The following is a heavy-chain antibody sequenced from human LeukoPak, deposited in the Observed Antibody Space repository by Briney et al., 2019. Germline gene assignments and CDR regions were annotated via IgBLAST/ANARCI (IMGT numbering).Heavy chain of an antibody. CDR3: AKDLRAVAGSAWYSDP. CDR2: ISYDGSNK. CDR1: GFTFSSYG. D-gene: IGHD6-19*01. Sequence: GGSLRLSCAASGFTFSSYGMHWVRQAPGKGLEWVAVISYDGSNKYYADSVKGRFTISRDNSKNTLYLQMNSPRAEDTAVYYCAKDLRAVAGSAWYSDPWGRGTLVTVSS. V-gene: IGHV3-30*18. J-gene: IGHJ2*01.